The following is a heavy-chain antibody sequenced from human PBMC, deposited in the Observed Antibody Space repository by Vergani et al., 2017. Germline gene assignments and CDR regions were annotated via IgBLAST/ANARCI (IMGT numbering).Heavy chain of an antibody. CDR2: IRSKTYGATT. J-gene: IGHJ4*02. Sequence: EVQVVESGGGLIKPGGSLRLSCVVSGIIFKNAWINWVRQAPGKGLEWIGFIRSKTYGATTEYAASVRGRFTISRDDSKGIAYLQMSSLKKEDTAVYRCAVEIYDYGGSRDFDYWGQGTLVVVSS. D-gene: IGHD4-23*01. CDR3: AVEIYDYGGSRDFDY. V-gene: IGHV3-49*02. CDR1: GIIFKNAW.